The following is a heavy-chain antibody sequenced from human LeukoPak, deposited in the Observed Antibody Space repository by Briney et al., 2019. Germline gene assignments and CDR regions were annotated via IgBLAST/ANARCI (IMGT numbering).Heavy chain of an antibody. CDR1: GDSISSYY. V-gene: IGHV4-59*01. D-gene: IGHD6-13*01. CDR2: IYCSGST. CDR3: AGWYSVDAFDI. J-gene: IGHJ3*02. Sequence: SETLSLTCTVSGDSISSYYWRWMRQPPRGEGEGSGYIYCSGSTNYNPSLKRRVTISVDTSNIKFSLKLSPVAAADPGVYYCAGWYSVDAFDIWGQGTMVTVSS.